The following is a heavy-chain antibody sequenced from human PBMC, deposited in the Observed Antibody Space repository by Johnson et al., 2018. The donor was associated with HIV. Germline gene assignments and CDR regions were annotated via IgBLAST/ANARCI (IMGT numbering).Heavy chain of an antibody. CDR1: GFTFSSYA. CDR2: IKQDGSEK. CDR3: AKTITMIGRFDAFDI. D-gene: IGHD3-22*01. J-gene: IGHJ3*02. Sequence: VQLVESGGGVVQAGRSLRLSCAASGFTFSSYAMHWVRQAPGKGLEWVANIKQDGSEKYYVDSVKGRFTISRDNSKNTLYLQMNSLRAEDTAVYYCAKTITMIGRFDAFDIWGQGTMVTVSS. V-gene: IGHV3-7*02.